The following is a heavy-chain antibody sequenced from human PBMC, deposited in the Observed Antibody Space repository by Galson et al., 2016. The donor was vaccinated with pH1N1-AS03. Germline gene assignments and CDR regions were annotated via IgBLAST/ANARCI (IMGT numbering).Heavy chain of an antibody. Sequence: SLRLSCAASGYTLTSIAMTWVRQAPGKGLEWIACVVTSGDKSFTDPVKGGFSISRDDSKNTMYLQLDSLGLEDTAIYYCAKDRVYDDSQWVFDYWGQGTPVTVSS. CDR2: VVTSGDK. CDR3: AKDRVYDDSQWVFDY. CDR1: GYTLTSIA. D-gene: IGHD5/OR15-5a*01. V-gene: IGHV3-23*01. J-gene: IGHJ4*02.